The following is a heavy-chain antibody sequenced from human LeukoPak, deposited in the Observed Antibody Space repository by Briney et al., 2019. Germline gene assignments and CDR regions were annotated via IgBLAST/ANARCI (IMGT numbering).Heavy chain of an antibody. CDR3: ARRYFWSGYYTDYYYYYMDV. J-gene: IGHJ6*03. CDR2: ISSSGSTI. D-gene: IGHD3-3*01. V-gene: IGHV3-11*01. CDR1: XXXXXDYY. Sequence: GGSLRXSXXAXXXXXXDYYMSWIRQAPGKGLEWVSYISSSGSTIYYADSVKGRFTISRDNAKNSLYLQMNSLRAEDTAVYYCARRYFWSGYYTDYYYYYMDVWGKGTTVTVSS.